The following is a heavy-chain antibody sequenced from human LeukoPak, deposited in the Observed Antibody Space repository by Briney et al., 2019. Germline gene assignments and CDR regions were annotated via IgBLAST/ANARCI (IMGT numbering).Heavy chain of an antibody. D-gene: IGHD3-22*01. CDR3: ARDPANTYYYDP. CDR2: MSPNSGAT. Sequence: ASVTVPCKASGYTFIAYHVHWVRQAPGQGLEWMGWMSPNSGATNYAQRFQGRVTMTRDTSISTAYMELSRLTSDDTAVYYCARDPANTYYYDPWGQGTLVTVSS. V-gene: IGHV1-2*02. J-gene: IGHJ4*02. CDR1: GYTFIAYH.